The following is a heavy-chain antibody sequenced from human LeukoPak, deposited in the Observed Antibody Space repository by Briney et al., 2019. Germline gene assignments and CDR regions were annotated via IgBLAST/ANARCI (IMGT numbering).Heavy chain of an antibody. D-gene: IGHD2-2*01. J-gene: IGHJ6*02. V-gene: IGHV1-69*04. CDR1: GYTFTSYY. Sequence: ASVKVSCKASGYTFTSYYMHWVRQAPGQGLEWMGRIIPILGIANYAQKFQGRVTITADKSTSTAYMELSSLRSEDTAVYYCARACASCYGYYGMDVWGQGTTVTVSS. CDR3: ARACASCYGYYGMDV. CDR2: IIPILGIA.